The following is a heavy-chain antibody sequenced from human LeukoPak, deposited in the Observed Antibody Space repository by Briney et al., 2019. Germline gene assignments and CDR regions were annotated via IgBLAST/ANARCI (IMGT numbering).Heavy chain of an antibody. CDR3: AWTGIVGGINIDD. J-gene: IGHJ4*02. CDR1: GGSISNTNW. D-gene: IGHD1-26*01. Sequence: PSGTLSLTCAVSGGSISNTNWWSWVRQPPGKGLEWIGEIYHSGSTNYNPSLKSRVTISADKSKNQFSLKLSSVTAADTAVYYCAWTGIVGGINIDDWGQGTLVIVSS. V-gene: IGHV4-4*02. CDR2: IYHSGST.